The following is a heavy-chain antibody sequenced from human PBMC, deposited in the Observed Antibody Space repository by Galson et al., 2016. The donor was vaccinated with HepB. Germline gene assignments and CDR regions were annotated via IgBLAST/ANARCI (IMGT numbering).Heavy chain of an antibody. Sequence: EWVALTTYDGGSTFYADSVKGRFTISRDNSKNTLYLHVGSLRPEDMAVYYCVRVGSGYDYWGQGTLVTVSS. CDR2: TTYDGGST. CDR3: VRVGSGYDY. V-gene: IGHV3-30*03. J-gene: IGHJ4*02. D-gene: IGHD3-22*01.